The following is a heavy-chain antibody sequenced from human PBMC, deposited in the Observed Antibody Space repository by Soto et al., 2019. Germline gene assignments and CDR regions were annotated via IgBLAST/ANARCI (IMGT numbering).Heavy chain of an antibody. CDR3: GKPPQFETLTGYLNYFGY. J-gene: IGHJ4*02. CDR1: GFTFSSYA. D-gene: IGHD3-9*01. CDR2: VSGSGGST. V-gene: IGHV3-23*01. Sequence: EVQLLESGGGLVQPGGSLRLSCAASGFTFSSYAMSWVRQAPGKGLEWVSSVSGSGGSTYYADSVKGRFTISRDNSKNTGDTPMNSLRAEDTAGYFCGKPPQFETLTGYLNYFGYWGPGILVTVSS.